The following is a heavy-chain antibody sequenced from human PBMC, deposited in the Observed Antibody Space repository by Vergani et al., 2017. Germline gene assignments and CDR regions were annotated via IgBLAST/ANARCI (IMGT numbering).Heavy chain of an antibody. Sequence: QVQLQESGPGLVKPSQTLSLTCTVSGGSISSDNYYWSWIRQLPGKGLEWIGYIYYSGFTYYNPSLKSRVSISVDTSKNQFSLKLSSVTAADTAVYYCARYSGGDSEYFQHWGQGTLVTVSS. V-gene: IGHV4-30-4*01. CDR3: ARYSGGDSEYFQH. D-gene: IGHD1-26*01. CDR1: GGSISSDNYY. J-gene: IGHJ1*01. CDR2: IYYSGFT.